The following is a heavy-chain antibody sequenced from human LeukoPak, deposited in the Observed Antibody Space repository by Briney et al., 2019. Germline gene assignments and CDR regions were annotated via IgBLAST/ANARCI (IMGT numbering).Heavy chain of an antibody. V-gene: IGHV4-59*01. CDR2: IYYSGST. CDR1: GGSISSYY. D-gene: IGHD2-15*01. Sequence: SETLSLTCTVSGGSISSYYSSWIRQPPGKGLEWIGYIYYSGSTNYNPSLKSRVTISVDTSKNQFSLKLSSVTAADTAVYYCARDSGGMDYWGQGTLVTVSS. J-gene: IGHJ4*02. CDR3: ARDSGGMDY.